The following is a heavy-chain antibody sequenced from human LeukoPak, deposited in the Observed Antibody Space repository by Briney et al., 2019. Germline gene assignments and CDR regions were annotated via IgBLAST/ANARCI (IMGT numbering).Heavy chain of an antibody. CDR3: ARDLKMGYSSGRHSWGTGSSNDY. J-gene: IGHJ4*02. V-gene: IGHV1-46*01. Sequence: ASVKVSCKASGYTFTGYYMHWVRQAPGQGLEWMGIINPSGGRTSYIQKFQGRVTMTTDTSTSTAYMELRSLRSDDTAVYYCARDLKMGYSSGRHSWGTGSSNDYWGQGTLVTVSS. CDR1: GYTFTGYY. CDR2: INPSGGRT. D-gene: IGHD6-19*01.